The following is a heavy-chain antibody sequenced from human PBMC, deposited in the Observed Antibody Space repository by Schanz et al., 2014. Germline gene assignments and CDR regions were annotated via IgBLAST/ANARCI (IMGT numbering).Heavy chain of an antibody. V-gene: IGHV3-11*06. J-gene: IGHJ4*02. CDR3: AREDCSATSCYFRY. Sequence: QVYLVESGGDLVKPGGSLRLSCAASGFTFSDYYMAWIRQAPGKGLEWVSHISGSSIHKNYADSVKGRFSISRDNGKKSLYLQMNSLRAEDTAVYYCAREDCSATSCYFRYWGQGTLVTVSS. CDR1: GFTFSDYY. CDR2: ISGSSIHK. D-gene: IGHD2-21*01.